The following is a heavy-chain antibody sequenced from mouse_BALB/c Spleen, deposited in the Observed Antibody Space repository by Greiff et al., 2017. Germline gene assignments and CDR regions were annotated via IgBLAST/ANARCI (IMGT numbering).Heavy chain of an antibody. J-gene: IGHJ3*01. CDR1: GFNIKDTY. Sequence: VQLQQSGAELVKPGASVKLSCTASGFNIKDTYMHWVKQRPEQGLEWIGRIHPANGNTKYDPKFQGKATITADTSSNTAYLQLSSLTSEDTAVYYCAITTVVEGAFAYWGQGTLVTVSA. V-gene: IGHV14-3*02. CDR3: AITTVVEGAFAY. D-gene: IGHD1-1*01. CDR2: IHPANGNT.